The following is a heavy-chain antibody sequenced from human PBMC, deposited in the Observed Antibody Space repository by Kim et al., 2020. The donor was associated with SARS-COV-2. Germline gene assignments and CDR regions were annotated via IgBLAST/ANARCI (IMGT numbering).Heavy chain of an antibody. D-gene: IGHD2-15*01. Sequence: SETLSLTCTVSGGSISGYYLSWIRQPPGKGLEWIGSIYYSGSTNNNPSLKSRVTILVDTSKNQFLLRLIYGMAADTAAYYCAGNSGWYYVGYWGYDTLV. J-gene: IGHJ4*01. CDR3: AGNSGWYYVGY. V-gene: IGHV4-59*08. CDR1: GGSISGYY. CDR2: IYYSGST.